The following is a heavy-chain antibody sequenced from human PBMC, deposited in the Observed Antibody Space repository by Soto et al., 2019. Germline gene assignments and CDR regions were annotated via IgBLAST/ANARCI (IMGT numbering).Heavy chain of an antibody. CDR3: ARGIVITGTTIRFDP. J-gene: IGHJ5*02. D-gene: IGHD1-7*01. CDR1: GGSISSGGYY. CDR2: IYYSGST. Sequence: QVQLQESGPGLVKPSQTLSLTCTVSGGSISSGGYYWSWIRQHPGKGLEWIGYIYYSGSTYYNPSLKSRVTISVDTSKNQFSLKLSSVTAADTAVYYCARGIVITGTTIRFDPWGQGTLVTVSS. V-gene: IGHV4-31*03.